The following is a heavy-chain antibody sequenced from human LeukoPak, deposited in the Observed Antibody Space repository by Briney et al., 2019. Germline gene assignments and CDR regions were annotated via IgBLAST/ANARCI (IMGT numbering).Heavy chain of an antibody. J-gene: IGHJ4*02. CDR2: IIPILGIA. D-gene: IGHD3-9*01. CDR3: AREKGRYFDWLSRRPFDY. V-gene: IGHV1-69*04. Sequence: SVKVSCKASGGTFSSYAISWVRQAPGQGLEWMGRIIPILGIANYAQKFQGRDTITADKSTSTAYMELSSLRSEDTAVYYCAREKGRYFDWLSRRPFDYWGQGTLVTVSS. CDR1: GGTFSSYA.